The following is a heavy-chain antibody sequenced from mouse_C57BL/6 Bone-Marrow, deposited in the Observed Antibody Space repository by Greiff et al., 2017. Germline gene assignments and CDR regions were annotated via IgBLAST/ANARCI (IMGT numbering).Heavy chain of an antibody. CDR1: GYTFTSYW. CDR3: ARHYSNYGFAY. Sequence: QVQLQQPGAELVKPGASVKMSCKASGYTFTSYWITWVKQRPGQGLEWIGDIYPGSGSTNYNEKFKSTATLTVDTSSSTAYMQLSSLTSDDSAVYYGARHYSNYGFAYWGQGTLVTVSA. J-gene: IGHJ3*01. V-gene: IGHV1-55*01. CDR2: IYPGSGST. D-gene: IGHD2-5*01.